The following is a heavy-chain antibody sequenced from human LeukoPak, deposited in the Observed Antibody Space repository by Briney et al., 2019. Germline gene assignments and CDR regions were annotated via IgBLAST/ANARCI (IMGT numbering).Heavy chain of an antibody. D-gene: IGHD5-12*01. CDR3: ARVVATTIDY. CDR1: GFTFNSYW. Sequence: GGSLRLSCTASGFTFNSYWMIWVRQAPGKGLEWVANIKQDGSEKYHVDSVKGRFTISRENAKNSLYLQMNSLRAEDTALYYCARVVATTIDYWGQGTLVTVSS. V-gene: IGHV3-7*01. J-gene: IGHJ4*02. CDR2: IKQDGSEK.